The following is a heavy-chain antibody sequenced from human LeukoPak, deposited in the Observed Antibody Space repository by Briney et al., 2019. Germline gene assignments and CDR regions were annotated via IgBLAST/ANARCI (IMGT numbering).Heavy chain of an antibody. V-gene: IGHV3-30*03. J-gene: IGHJ4*02. CDR3: ARVIGQWLVTGVDY. Sequence: GGSLRLSCAASGFTFDDYGMGWVRQAPGKGLEWVAVISYDGSNKNYADSVRGRFTISRDNSKNALFLQVNSLRTEDTAVYYCARVIGQWLVTGVDYWGQGTLVTVSS. CDR1: GFTFDDYG. CDR2: ISYDGSNK. D-gene: IGHD6-19*01.